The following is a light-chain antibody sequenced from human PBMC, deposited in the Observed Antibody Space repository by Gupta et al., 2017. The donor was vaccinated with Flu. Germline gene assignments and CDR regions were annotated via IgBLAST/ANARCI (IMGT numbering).Light chain of an antibody. V-gene: IGKV1-33*01. CDR2: AVS. CDR1: QDISNG. CDR3: QHNDSLLYT. J-gene: IGKJ2*01. Sequence: DIQMTQSPPSLSASVGDRVTVTCQASQDISNGLNWYQHKPGKAPNLLIYAVSNLGLGVPSRFSGSGSGTDFTLTISSLQPEDIATYSCQHNDSLLYTFGQGTQVEIK.